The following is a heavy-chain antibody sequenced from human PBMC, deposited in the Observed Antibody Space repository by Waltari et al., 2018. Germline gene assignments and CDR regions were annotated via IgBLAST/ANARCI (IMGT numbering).Heavy chain of an antibody. CDR3: ARDRGDYIWGSYRYTRPGSFQH. CDR2: IIPILGIA. D-gene: IGHD3-16*02. Sequence: QVQLVQSGAEVKKPGSSVKVSCKASGGTFSSYAISWVRQAPGQGLEWMGGIIPILGIANYAQKFQGRVTITADESTSTAYMELSSLRSEDTAVYYCARDRGDYIWGSYRYTRPGSFQHWGQGTLVTVSS. V-gene: IGHV1-69*04. J-gene: IGHJ1*01. CDR1: GGTFSSYA.